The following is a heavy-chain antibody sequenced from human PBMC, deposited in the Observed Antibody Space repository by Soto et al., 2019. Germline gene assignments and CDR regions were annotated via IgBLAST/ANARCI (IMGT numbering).Heavy chain of an antibody. D-gene: IGHD6-13*01. CDR3: ARRYSSAFDI. Sequence: SETLSLTCTVSGGSISNAGYNWSWIRQHPGKGLEWIGYIYYSGSTXXXXXXXXXXXXXXXXXXNQFSLKLSSVTAADTAVYYCARRYSSAFDIWGQGTMVTVSS. CDR1: GGSISNAGYN. J-gene: IGHJ3*02. V-gene: IGHV4-31*01. CDR2: IYYSGST.